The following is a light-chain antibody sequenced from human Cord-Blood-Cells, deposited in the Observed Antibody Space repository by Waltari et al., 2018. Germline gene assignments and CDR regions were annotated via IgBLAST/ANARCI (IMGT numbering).Light chain of an antibody. CDR1: QGISSY. CDR2: AAS. J-gene: IGKJ3*01. Sequence: VIRMTQSPSSLSASPGDRVTISCRTSQGISSYLAWYQQKPGKAPELLIYAASTLQSGVPSRFSGSGSGTDFTLTISCLQSEDFATYYCQQYYSFPFTFGPGTKVDIK. V-gene: IGKV1D-8*01. CDR3: QQYYSFPFT.